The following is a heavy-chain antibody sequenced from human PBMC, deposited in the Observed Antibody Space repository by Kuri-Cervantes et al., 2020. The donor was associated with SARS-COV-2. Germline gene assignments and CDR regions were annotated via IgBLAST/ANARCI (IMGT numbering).Heavy chain of an antibody. V-gene: IGHV3-48*04. CDR1: GFSFDNYA. D-gene: IGHD1-1*01. Sequence: GGSLRLSCAASGFSFDNYAMNWVRQAPGKGLEWVSYISSSGSTIYYADSVKGRFTISRDNAKNMLFLQMNSLSAEDTAVYYCVRDGDHWNFDYWGQGTLVTVSS. J-gene: IGHJ4*02. CDR2: ISSSGSTI. CDR3: VRDGDHWNFDY.